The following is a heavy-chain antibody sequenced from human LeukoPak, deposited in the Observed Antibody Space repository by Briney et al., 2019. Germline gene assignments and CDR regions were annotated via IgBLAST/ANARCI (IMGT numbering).Heavy chain of an antibody. Sequence: GGSLRLSCAASGFTFSSYAMSWVRQAPGKGLEWVSVISGSGGSTYYADSVKGRFTISRDNSKNTLYLQMNSLRAEDTAVYYCAKDSARYYDILTGYHDYWGQGTLVTVSS. CDR2: ISGSGGST. J-gene: IGHJ4*02. D-gene: IGHD3-9*01. CDR3: AKDSARYYDILTGYHDY. CDR1: GFTFSSYA. V-gene: IGHV3-23*01.